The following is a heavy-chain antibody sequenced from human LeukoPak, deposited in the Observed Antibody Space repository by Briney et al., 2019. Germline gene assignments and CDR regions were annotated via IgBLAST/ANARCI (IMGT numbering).Heavy chain of an antibody. Sequence: ESGGSLRLSCAASGFTFSSYAMSWVRQAPGKGLEWVSAISGSGGSTYYADSVKGRFTISRDNSKNTLYLQMNSLRAEDTAVYYCAKDPNYDSSGYYYENYFDYWGQGTLVTVSS. J-gene: IGHJ4*02. D-gene: IGHD3-22*01. V-gene: IGHV3-23*01. CDR2: ISGSGGST. CDR1: GFTFSSYA. CDR3: AKDPNYDSSGYYYENYFDY.